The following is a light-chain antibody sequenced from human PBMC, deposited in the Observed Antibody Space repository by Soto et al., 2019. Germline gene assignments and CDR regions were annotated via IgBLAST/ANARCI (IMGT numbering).Light chain of an antibody. CDR1: QSIRTY. CDR3: QQSHRTPWT. V-gene: IGKV1-39*01. CDR2: GTS. J-gene: IGKJ1*01. Sequence: DVPLTQSPSSLSASVGDRGTITCRASQSIRTYLNWYQERAGKAPKLLVYGTSSLQTGVPSRFSGSASGTEFTLTIANLQPEDFATYYCQQSHRTPWTFGPGTRLEIK.